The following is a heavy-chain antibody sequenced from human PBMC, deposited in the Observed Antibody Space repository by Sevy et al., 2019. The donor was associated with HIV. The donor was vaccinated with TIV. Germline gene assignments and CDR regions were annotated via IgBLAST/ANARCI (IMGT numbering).Heavy chain of an antibody. CDR1: GDSITNYY. J-gene: IGHJ6*02. CDR3: ARNSAYYYYGVDV. Sequence: SETLSLICTVSGDSITNYYWSWIRQPPGKGLQWIGYHYCSGSTNYNPSLKSRVTISVDTSKNQISLKLSSVTAADTAVYYCARNSAYYYYGVDVWGPGTTVTVSS. V-gene: IGHV4-59*01. D-gene: IGHD2-21*01. CDR2: HYCSGST.